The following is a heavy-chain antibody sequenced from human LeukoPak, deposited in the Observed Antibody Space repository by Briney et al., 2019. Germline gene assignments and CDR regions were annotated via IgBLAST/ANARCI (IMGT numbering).Heavy chain of an antibody. CDR3: ARGGLRRVYWYFDL. CDR2: INDSGST. J-gene: IGHJ2*01. Sequence: PSEALSLTCAVYGGSFSGYYWSWIRQPPGKGLEWIGEINDSGSTNYNPSLKSRVTISVDTSKNQFSLKLSSVTAADTAVYYCARGGLRRVYWYFDLWGRGTLVTVSS. D-gene: IGHD4-17*01. V-gene: IGHV4-34*01. CDR1: GGSFSGYY.